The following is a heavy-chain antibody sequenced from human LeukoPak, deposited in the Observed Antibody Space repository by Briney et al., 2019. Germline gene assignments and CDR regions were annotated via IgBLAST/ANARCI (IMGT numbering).Heavy chain of an antibody. V-gene: IGHV3-33*01. D-gene: IGHD3-9*01. CDR2: IWYDGSNK. CDR3: ARDETVHYDILTGYYLSAFDI. J-gene: IGHJ3*02. Sequence: GRSLTLSCAASGFTFSSYGKHWVRKAPRQGLELVAVIWYDGSNKYYADSVKGRFTISRDNSKNTLSLQMNSLRAEDTAVYYCARDETVHYDILTGYYLSAFDIWGQGTMVTVSS. CDR1: GFTFSSYG.